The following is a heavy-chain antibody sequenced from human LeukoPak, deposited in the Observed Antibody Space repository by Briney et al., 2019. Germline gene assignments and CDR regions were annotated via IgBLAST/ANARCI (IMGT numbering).Heavy chain of an antibody. CDR3: AREGSTSFPFDY. Sequence: PSETLSLTCNVFGDSMNNYYWSWVRQAPGKGLEWVSVIYSGGSTYYADSVKGRFTISRDNSKDTLYLQMNSLRAEDTAVYYCAREGSTSFPFDYWGQGTLVTVSS. D-gene: IGHD2-2*01. J-gene: IGHJ4*02. V-gene: IGHV3-66*01. CDR2: IYSGGST. CDR1: GDSMNNYY.